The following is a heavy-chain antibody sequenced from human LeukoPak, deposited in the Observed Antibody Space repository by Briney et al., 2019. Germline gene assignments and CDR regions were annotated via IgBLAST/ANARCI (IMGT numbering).Heavy chain of an antibody. CDR3: ARKLRYFGAFDI. J-gene: IGHJ3*02. Sequence: SETLSLTCAVYGGSFSGYYWSWIRQPPGKGLEWIGEINHSGSTNYNPSLKSRVTISVDTSKNQFSLKLSSVTAADTAVYYCARKLRYFGAFDIWGQGTMVTVSS. CDR1: GGSFSGYY. CDR2: INHSGST. V-gene: IGHV4-34*01. D-gene: IGHD3-9*01.